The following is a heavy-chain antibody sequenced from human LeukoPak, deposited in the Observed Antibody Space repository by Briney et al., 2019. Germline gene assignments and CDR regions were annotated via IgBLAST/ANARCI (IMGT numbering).Heavy chain of an antibody. D-gene: IGHD3-9*01. CDR2: IYYSGST. V-gene: IGHV4-59*01. CDR3: ARSPRIRYFER. J-gene: IGHJ4*02. CDR1: GGSISSYY. Sequence: SETLSLTCTVSGGSISSYYWSWIRQPPGKGLEWIGYIYYSGSTNYNPSLKSRVTISVDTSKNQFSLRLSSVTAADTAVCYCARSPRIRYFERWGQGTLVTVSS.